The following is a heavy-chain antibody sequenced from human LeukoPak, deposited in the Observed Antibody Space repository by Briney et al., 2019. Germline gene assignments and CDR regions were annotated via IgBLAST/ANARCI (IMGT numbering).Heavy chain of an antibody. D-gene: IGHD3-22*01. CDR3: ARSTRYYYDSSVGWYFDL. J-gene: IGHJ2*01. V-gene: IGHV4-61*05. CDR2: IYYSGST. CDR1: GGSISSSDYY. Sequence: SETLSLTCIVSGGSISSSDYYWGWIRQPPGKGLEWIGYIYYSGSTNYNPSLKSRVTISVDTSKNQFSLKLSSVTAADTAVYYCARSTRYYYDSSVGWYFDLWGRGTLVTVSS.